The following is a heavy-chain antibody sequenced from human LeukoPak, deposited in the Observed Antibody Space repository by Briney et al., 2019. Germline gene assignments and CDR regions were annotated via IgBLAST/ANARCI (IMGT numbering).Heavy chain of an antibody. CDR3: AKEAQYCSSTSCYLGIFFDY. CDR2: ISGSGGST. D-gene: IGHD2-2*01. J-gene: IGHJ4*02. Sequence: GGSLRLSCAASGFTFSSYAMSWVRQAPGKGLEWVSAISGSGGSTYYADSVKGRFTFSRDNSKNTLYLQMNSLRAEDTAVYYCAKEAQYCSSTSCYLGIFFDYWGQGTPVTVSS. CDR1: GFTFSSYA. V-gene: IGHV3-23*01.